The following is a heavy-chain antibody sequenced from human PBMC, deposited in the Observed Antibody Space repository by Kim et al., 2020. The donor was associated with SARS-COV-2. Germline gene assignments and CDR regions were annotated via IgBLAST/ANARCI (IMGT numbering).Heavy chain of an antibody. CDR1: GFTFSSYA. D-gene: IGHD4-17*01. CDR3: SSLPQVTTKVVFVI. Sequence: GGSLRLSCAASGFTFSSYAMHWVRQAPGKGLEWVAVISYDGSNKYYADSVKGRFTISRDTSKNTLYLQMNSLRAEDTAVYYFSSLPQVTTKVVFVIWCQG. V-gene: IGHV3-30*04. J-gene: IGHJ3*02. CDR2: ISYDGSNK.